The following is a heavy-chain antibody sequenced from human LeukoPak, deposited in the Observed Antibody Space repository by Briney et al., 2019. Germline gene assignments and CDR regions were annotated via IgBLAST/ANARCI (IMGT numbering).Heavy chain of an antibody. CDR3: ARGGSISYGFLMD. V-gene: IGHV1-69*13. J-gene: IGHJ4*02. Sequence: SVKVSCKASGGTFSSYAISWVRQAPGQGLEWMGGIIPIFGTANYAQKFQGRVTITADESTSTAYMELSSLRSEDTAVYYCARGGSISYGFLMDWGQGTLVTVAS. CDR1: GGTFSSYA. CDR2: IIPIFGTA. D-gene: IGHD5-18*01.